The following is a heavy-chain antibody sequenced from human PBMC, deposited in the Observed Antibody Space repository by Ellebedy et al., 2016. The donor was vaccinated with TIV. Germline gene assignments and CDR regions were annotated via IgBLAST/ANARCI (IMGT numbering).Heavy chain of an antibody. Sequence: ASVKVSCKASGFTFISSDVQWVRQARGQRLEWIGWIVVGSGNTKYAQKFQERVTITRDMSTSTTYMELSSLRSEDTAVYYCAREGHDSLDYWGQGTLVTVSS. CDR1: GFTFISSD. J-gene: IGHJ4*02. V-gene: IGHV1-58*01. CDR3: AREGHDSLDY. CDR2: IVVGSGNT. D-gene: IGHD3-22*01.